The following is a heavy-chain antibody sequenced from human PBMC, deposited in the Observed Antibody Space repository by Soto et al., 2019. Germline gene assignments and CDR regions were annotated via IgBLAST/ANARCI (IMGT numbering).Heavy chain of an antibody. J-gene: IGHJ4*02. V-gene: IGHV3-23*01. CDR2: ISVSGGST. D-gene: IGHD1-26*01. CDR3: AKDGVSGSYYFYFDS. Sequence: LRLSCAASGFTFSSYAMSWVRQAPGKGLEWVSAISVSGGSTYYADSVKGRFTTSRDNSKNTLYLQMNSLRAEDTAVYYCAKDGVSGSYYFYFDSWGQGALVTVSS. CDR1: GFTFSSYA.